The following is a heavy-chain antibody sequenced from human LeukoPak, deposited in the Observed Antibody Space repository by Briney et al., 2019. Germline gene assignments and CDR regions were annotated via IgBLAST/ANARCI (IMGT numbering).Heavy chain of an antibody. CDR1: GFTFSSYA. J-gene: IGHJ4*02. CDR2: ISGSGGST. V-gene: IGHV3-23*01. D-gene: IGHD6-6*01. CDR3: ARGSSSGDLSGLIDY. Sequence: GSLRLTCAASGFTFSSYAMSWVRQAPGKGLEWVSAISGSGGSTYNADSVKGRFTISRDNSKNTLYLQMNSLRREDTAVYYCARGSSSGDLSGLIDYWGQGTLVPVSS.